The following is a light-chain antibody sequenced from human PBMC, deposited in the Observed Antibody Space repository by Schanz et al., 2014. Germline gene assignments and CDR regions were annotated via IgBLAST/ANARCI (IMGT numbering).Light chain of an antibody. Sequence: EIVMTQSPATLSVSPGERVTLSCRASQSVSSNLAWYQQKPGQAPRLLISGAFTRATGIPARFSGSGSGTEFTLTISSLQSEDFAVYYCQQYGDSPLTFGQGTKLEIK. J-gene: IGKJ2*01. CDR1: QSVSSN. CDR3: QQYGDSPLT. CDR2: GAF. V-gene: IGKV3-15*01.